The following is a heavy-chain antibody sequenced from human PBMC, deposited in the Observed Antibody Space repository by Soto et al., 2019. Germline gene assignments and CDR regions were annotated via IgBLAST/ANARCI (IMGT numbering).Heavy chain of an antibody. D-gene: IGHD3-10*01. Sequence: ASVKVSCKASGYTFTRSGISWARQAPGQGPEWMGWISSYNGDTNYAQTFQGRVAMTIDTSTSTAYMELRSLRSDDTAVYYCAREVGQQETLVRGIIKYFHYYYGMDVWGQGTTVTVSS. V-gene: IGHV1-18*01. CDR3: AREVGQQETLVRGIIKYFHYYYGMDV. CDR2: ISSYNGDT. CDR1: GYTFTRSG. J-gene: IGHJ6*02.